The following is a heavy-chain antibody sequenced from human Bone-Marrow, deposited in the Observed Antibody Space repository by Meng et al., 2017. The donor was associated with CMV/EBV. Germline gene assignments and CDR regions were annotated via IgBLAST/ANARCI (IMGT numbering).Heavy chain of an antibody. CDR1: GFTFSSYA. V-gene: IGHV3-30-3*01. D-gene: IGHD6-13*01. CDR3: AREYSSRWTRGYYYYYGMDV. CDR2: ISYDGSNK. J-gene: IGHJ6*02. Sequence: GESLKISCAASGFTFSSYAMHWVRQAPGKGLEWVAVISYDGSNKYYADSVKGRFTISRDNSKNTLYLQMNSLRAGDTAVYYCAREYSSRWTRGYYYYYGMDVWGQGTTVTVSS.